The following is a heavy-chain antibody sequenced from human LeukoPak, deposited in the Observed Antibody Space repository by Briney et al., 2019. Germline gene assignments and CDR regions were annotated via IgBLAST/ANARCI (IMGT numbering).Heavy chain of an antibody. J-gene: IGHJ3*02. V-gene: IGHV3-11*01. CDR1: GFTFSDYY. CDR2: ISSSGSTI. Sequence: GGSLRLSCAASGFTFSDYYMSWIRQAPGKGLEGVSYISSSGSTIYYADTVKGRFTISRDNAKNSLYLQMNSLRAEDTAVYYCARGAGRYSYGYGAFDIWGQGTMVTVSS. D-gene: IGHD5-18*01. CDR3: ARGAGRYSYGYGAFDI.